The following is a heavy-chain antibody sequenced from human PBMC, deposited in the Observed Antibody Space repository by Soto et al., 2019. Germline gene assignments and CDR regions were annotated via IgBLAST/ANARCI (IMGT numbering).Heavy chain of an antibody. J-gene: IGHJ4*02. CDR3: ARVSIAAASPWSFDY. Sequence: VGSLRLSCAASGFTFSSYAMHWVRQAPGKGLEWVAVISYDGSNKYYADSVKGRFTISRDNSKNTLYLQMNSLGAEDTAVYYCARVSIAAASPWSFDYWGQGTLVTVSS. D-gene: IGHD6-13*01. CDR2: ISYDGSNK. V-gene: IGHV3-30-3*01. CDR1: GFTFSSYA.